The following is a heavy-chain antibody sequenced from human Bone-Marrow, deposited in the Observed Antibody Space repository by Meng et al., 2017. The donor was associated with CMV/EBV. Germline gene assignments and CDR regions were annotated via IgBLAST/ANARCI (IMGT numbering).Heavy chain of an antibody. CDR2: INWNGGST. J-gene: IGHJ6*02. V-gene: IGHV3-20*04. D-gene: IGHD3-3*01. CDR3: ARVGGVPYISGYFYYYGMDV. Sequence: GGSLRLSCAASGFTFSSYWMHWVRQAPGKGLEWVSGINWNGGSTGYADSVKGRFTISRDNAKNSLYLQMNSLRAEDTALYYCARVGGVPYISGYFYYYGMDVWGQGTTVTVSS. CDR1: GFTFSSYW.